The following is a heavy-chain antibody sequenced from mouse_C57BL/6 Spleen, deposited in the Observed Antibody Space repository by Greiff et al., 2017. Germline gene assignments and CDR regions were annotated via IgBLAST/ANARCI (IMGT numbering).Heavy chain of an antibody. D-gene: IGHD1-1*01. Sequence: DVKLVESGGGLVKPGGSLKLSCAASGFTFSSYTMSWVRQTPEKRLEWVATISGGGGNTYYPDSVKGRFTISRDNAKNTLYLQMSSLRSEDTALYYCARGGLRYYAMDYWGQGTSVTVSS. J-gene: IGHJ4*01. CDR3: ARGGLRYYAMDY. V-gene: IGHV5-9*01. CDR2: ISGGGGNT. CDR1: GFTFSSYT.